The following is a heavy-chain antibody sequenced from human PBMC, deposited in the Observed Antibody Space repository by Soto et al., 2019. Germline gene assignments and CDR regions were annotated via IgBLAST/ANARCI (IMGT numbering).Heavy chain of an antibody. CDR1: GFTFNSYG. CDR2: IWYDGNTK. D-gene: IGHD6-19*01. CDR3: ARPLVAPVAGPYYYGMDV. Sequence: GGSLRLSCTASGFTFNSYGFNWVRQAPGKGLEWVAVIWYDGNTKYYADSVKGRFTISRDNLRSTVYLQMNSLTAEDTAVYYCARPLVAPVAGPYYYGMDVWGQGTTVTVSS. V-gene: IGHV3-33*01. J-gene: IGHJ6*02.